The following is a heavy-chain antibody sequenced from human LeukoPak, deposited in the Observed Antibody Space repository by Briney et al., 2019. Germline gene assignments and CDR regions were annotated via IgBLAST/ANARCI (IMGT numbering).Heavy chain of an antibody. CDR1: GFTFSSHS. CDR3: ARDQSGGRGDY. J-gene: IGHJ4*02. Sequence: GGSLRLSCAASGFTFSSHSMNWVRQAPGKGLEWVSSISSSSSYIYYADSVKGRFTISRDNAKNSLYLQMNSLRAEDTAVYYCARDQSGGRGDYWGQGTLVTVSS. V-gene: IGHV3-21*01. CDR2: ISSSSSYI. D-gene: IGHD3-10*01.